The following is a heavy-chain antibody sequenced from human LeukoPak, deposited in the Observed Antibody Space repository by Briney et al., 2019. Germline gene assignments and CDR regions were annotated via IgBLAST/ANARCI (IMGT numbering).Heavy chain of an antibody. D-gene: IGHD3-10*01. CDR2: ISSSGSTI. Sequence: GGSLRLSCAASGFTFSDYYMSWIRQAPGKGLEWVSYISSSGSTIYYADSVKGRFTISRDNAKNSLYLQMNSLRAEDTAVYYCAKDRRAGSYDYWGQGTLVTVSS. J-gene: IGHJ4*02. CDR3: AKDRRAGSYDY. CDR1: GFTFSDYY. V-gene: IGHV3-11*01.